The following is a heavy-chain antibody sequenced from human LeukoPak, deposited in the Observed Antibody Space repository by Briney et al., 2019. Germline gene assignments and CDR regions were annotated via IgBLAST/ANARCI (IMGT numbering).Heavy chain of an antibody. CDR2: INHSGST. D-gene: IGHD3-16*02. J-gene: IGHJ4*02. Sequence: PSETLSLTCAVYGGSFSGYYWSWIRQPPGKGLEWIGEINHSGSTNCNPSLKSRVTISVDTSKNQFSLKLSSVTAADTAVYYCARGRLFDVWGSYRALSNWGQGTLVTVSS. CDR3: ARGRLFDVWGSYRALSN. V-gene: IGHV4-34*01. CDR1: GGSFSGYY.